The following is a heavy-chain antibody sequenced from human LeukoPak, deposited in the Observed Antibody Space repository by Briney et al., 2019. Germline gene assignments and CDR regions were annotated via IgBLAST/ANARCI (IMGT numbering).Heavy chain of an antibody. V-gene: IGHV1-46*01. CDR3: ARGYYDSSGYHWGTGWFDP. J-gene: IGHJ5*02. CDR2: INPSGGST. CDR1: GYTFTSYY. D-gene: IGHD3-22*01. Sequence: VASVKVSCKASGYTFTSYYMHWVRQAPGQGLEWMGIINPSGGSTSYAQKFQGRVTMTRDTSTSTVYMELSSLRSEDTAVYYCARGYYDSSGYHWGTGWFDPWGQGTLVTVSS.